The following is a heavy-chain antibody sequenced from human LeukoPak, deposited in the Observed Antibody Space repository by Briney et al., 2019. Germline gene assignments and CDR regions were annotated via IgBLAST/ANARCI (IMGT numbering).Heavy chain of an antibody. J-gene: IGHJ3*02. CDR3: ASTSKFIGSGRDDSFDI. D-gene: IGHD3-10*01. V-gene: IGHV4-30-4*01. Sequence: SETLSLTCTVSGGSISTGGYYWSWIRQPPGKGLEWIGYISYSGGTYYNPSLKSRVSMSVDTSKRQLFLKMSSVTAADTAVYYCASTSKFIGSGRDDSFDIWGQGTMVTVSS. CDR2: ISYSGGT. CDR1: GGSISTGGYY.